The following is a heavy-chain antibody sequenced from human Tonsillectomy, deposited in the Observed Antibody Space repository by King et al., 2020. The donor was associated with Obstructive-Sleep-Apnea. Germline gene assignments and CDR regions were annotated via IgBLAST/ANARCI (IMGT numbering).Heavy chain of an antibody. CDR1: GGSISTYY. V-gene: IGHV4-59*08. J-gene: IGHJ4*02. CDR3: ARGGYYSFDY. Sequence: QLQESGPGLVKPSETLSLTCTVSGGSISTYYWYWLRQAPGKGLEWIGYIYYSGSTNCNPSLKSRLTMSVDTSKNQFSLNLSSVTAADTAVYYCARGGYYSFDYWGQGTLATVSS. D-gene: IGHD3-22*01. CDR2: IYYSGST.